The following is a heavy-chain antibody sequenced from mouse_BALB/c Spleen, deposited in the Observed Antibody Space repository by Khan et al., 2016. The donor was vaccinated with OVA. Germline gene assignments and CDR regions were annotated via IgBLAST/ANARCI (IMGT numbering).Heavy chain of an antibody. CDR2: IYAGSDST. CDR3: ARAGFDVFAY. V-gene: IGHV1-77*01. Sequence: QVQLQQSGPELVKPGASVKMSCKASGYTFTDYVMNWVKQRNGQGLEWIGQIYAGSDSTYYNEKFKGKATMTADRSSSTAYMQLSNLTSEDSAVYFCARAGFDVFAYWGQGTLVTVSA. J-gene: IGHJ3*01. CDR1: GYTFTDYV.